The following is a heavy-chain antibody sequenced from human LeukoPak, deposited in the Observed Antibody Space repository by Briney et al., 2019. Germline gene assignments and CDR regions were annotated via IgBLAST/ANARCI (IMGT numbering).Heavy chain of an antibody. CDR2: IYYSGST. CDR3: ARLGYSSGWYLDY. J-gene: IGHJ4*02. V-gene: IGHV4-59*08. CDR1: GGSISSYY. D-gene: IGHD6-19*01. Sequence: SETLSLTCTVSGGSISSYYWSWIRRPPGKGLEWIGYIYYSGSTNYNPSLKSRVTISVDTSKNQFSLKLSSVTAADTAVYYCARLGYSSGWYLDYWGQGTLVTVSS.